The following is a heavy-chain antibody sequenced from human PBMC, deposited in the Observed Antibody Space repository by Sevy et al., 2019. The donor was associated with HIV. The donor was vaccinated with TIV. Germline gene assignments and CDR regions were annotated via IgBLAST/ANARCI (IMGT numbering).Heavy chain of an antibody. D-gene: IGHD2-15*01. CDR1: GFTIRTYN. J-gene: IGHJ6*02. Sequence: GGSLRLSCAASGFTIRTYNMNWVRQAPGKGLEWVSSISSSSTYIYYADSVKGRFTISRDNAKNSLYLQMSSLRAEDTAMYYCARDLVIPATTDYFYYGMDVWGQGTTVTVSS. V-gene: IGHV3-21*01. CDR2: ISSSSTYI. CDR3: ARDLVIPATTDYFYYGMDV.